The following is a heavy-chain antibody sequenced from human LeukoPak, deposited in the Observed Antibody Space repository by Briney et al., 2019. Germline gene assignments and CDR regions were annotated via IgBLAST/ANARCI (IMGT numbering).Heavy chain of an antibody. D-gene: IGHD2-15*01. Sequence: PSETLSLTCAVYGGSFSGYYWGWIRQPPGKGLEWIGEINHSGSTNYNPSLKSRVTISVDTSKNQFSLKLSSVTAADTAVYYCARGHATLFDYWGQGTLVTVSS. CDR1: GGSFSGYY. V-gene: IGHV4-34*01. CDR3: ARGHATLFDY. J-gene: IGHJ4*02. CDR2: INHSGST.